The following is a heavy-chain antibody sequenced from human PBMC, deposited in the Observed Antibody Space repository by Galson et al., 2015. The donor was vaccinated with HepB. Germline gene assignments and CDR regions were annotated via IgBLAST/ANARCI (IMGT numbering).Heavy chain of an antibody. D-gene: IGHD6-25*01. CDR2: ISAYNGNT. J-gene: IGHJ3*02. CDR1: GYTFTSYG. V-gene: IGHV1-18*01. Sequence: SVKVSCKASGYTFTSYGISWVRQAPGQGLEWMGWISAYNGNTNYAQKLQGRVTMTTDTSTSTAYMELRSLRSDDTAMHYCARAGSLNDAFDIWGQGTMVTVSS. CDR3: ARAGSLNDAFDI.